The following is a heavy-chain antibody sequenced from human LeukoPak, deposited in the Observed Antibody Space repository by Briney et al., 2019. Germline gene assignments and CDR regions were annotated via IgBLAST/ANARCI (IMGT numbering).Heavy chain of an antibody. D-gene: IGHD3-10*01. V-gene: IGHV4-61*05. CDR2: IYYSGST. CDR3: ATGGAGYYYGSGSNGYAFDI. CDR1: GGSISSGSHY. J-gene: IGHJ3*02. Sequence: SETLSLTCIVSGGSISSGSHYWGWIRQPPGKGLEWIGYIYYSGSTNYNPSLKSRVTISVDTSKNQFSLKLSSVTAADTAVYYCATGGAGYYYGSGSNGYAFDIWGQGTMVTVSS.